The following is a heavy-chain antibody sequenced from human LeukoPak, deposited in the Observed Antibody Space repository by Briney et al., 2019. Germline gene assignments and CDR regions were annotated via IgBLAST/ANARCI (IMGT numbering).Heavy chain of an antibody. CDR2: ISSSSSYI. CDR3: ARDGSGAILTGSPSDY. V-gene: IGHV3-21*01. J-gene: IGHJ4*02. Sequence: GGSLRLSCAASGFTLSDYNMNWVRQAPGKGLEWISSISSSSSYIYYADSVKGRFTISRDNAKNSLYLQMNSLRAEDTAVYYCARDGSGAILTGSPSDYWGQGTLVTVSS. D-gene: IGHD3-9*01. CDR1: GFTLSDYN.